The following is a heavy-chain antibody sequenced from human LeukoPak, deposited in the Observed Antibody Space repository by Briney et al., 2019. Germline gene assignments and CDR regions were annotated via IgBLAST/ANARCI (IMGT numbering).Heavy chain of an antibody. J-gene: IGHJ4*02. CDR2: IYTSGST. CDR3: ARLELGYCSSTSCHAFDY. Sequence: PSETLSLTCTASGGSISSYYWSWIRQPAGKGLEWIGRIYTSGSTNYNPSLKSRVTMSVDTSKNQFSLKLSSVTAADTAVYYCARLELGYCSSTSCHAFDYWGQGTLVTVSS. D-gene: IGHD2-2*01. V-gene: IGHV4-4*07. CDR1: GGSISSYY.